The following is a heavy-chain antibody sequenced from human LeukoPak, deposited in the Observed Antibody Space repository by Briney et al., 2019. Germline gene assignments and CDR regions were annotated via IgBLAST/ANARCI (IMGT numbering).Heavy chain of an antibody. CDR2: INPNSGGT. V-gene: IGHV1-2*02. CDR3: ARVAIYYDSSGYYEV. D-gene: IGHD3-22*01. CDR1: GYTFTGYY. Sequence: ASVKVSCKASGYTFTGYYMHWVRQAPGQGLEWMGWINPNSGGTNYAQKFQGRVTMTRDTSISTAYMELSRLRSDDTAVYYCARVAIYYDSSGYYEVWGQGTLVTVSS. J-gene: IGHJ4*02.